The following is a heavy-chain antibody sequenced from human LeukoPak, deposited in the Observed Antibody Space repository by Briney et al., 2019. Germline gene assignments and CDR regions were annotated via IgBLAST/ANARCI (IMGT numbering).Heavy chain of an antibody. CDR2: IYSSGST. CDR1: GGSISSFY. V-gene: IGHV4-4*07. D-gene: IGHD6-13*01. CDR3: ARDLGYSSSDY. J-gene: IGHJ4*02. Sequence: SDTLSLTCTVSGGSISSFYWSWIRQPAGQGLEWIGRIYSSGSTNYNPSLKSRVTMSVDTSKNQFSLKLTSVTAADTAVYYCARDLGYSSSDYWGQGTLVTVSS.